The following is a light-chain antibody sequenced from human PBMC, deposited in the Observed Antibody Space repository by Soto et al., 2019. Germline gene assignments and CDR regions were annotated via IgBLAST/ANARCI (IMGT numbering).Light chain of an antibody. V-gene: IGLV2-14*01. J-gene: IGLJ1*01. CDR1: SGDIGSYNR. Sequence: QSVLTHPASVAGSAGQSITISCTGTSGDIGSYNRVSWYQQHPGKAPKLIIYEVTDRPSGVSNRFSGSKSGNTASLTISGLQAEDEAEYYCSSYTNINTRACVFGTGSKVTVL. CDR3: SSYTNINTRACV. CDR2: EVT.